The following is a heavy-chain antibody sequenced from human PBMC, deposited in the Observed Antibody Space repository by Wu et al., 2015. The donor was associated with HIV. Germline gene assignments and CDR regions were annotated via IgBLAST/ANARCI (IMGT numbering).Heavy chain of an antibody. J-gene: IGHJ4*02. CDR2: ISTYNGNR. CDR3: ARVGCSSISCWYYFDY. D-gene: IGHD2-2*01. CDR1: GYRFTSHG. Sequence: LVQSGAEVKKPGASVKVSCKASGYRFTSHGISWVRQAPGQGLEWMGWISTYNGNRNYVQKFQGRVTMTIDTSTNTAYMELRSLRSDDTAIYYCARVGCSSISCWYYFDYWGQGTLVTVSS. V-gene: IGHV1-18*01.